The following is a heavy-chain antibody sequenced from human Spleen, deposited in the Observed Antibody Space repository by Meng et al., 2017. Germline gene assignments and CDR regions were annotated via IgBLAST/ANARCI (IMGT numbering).Heavy chain of an antibody. D-gene: IGHD6-19*01. Sequence: QGLLHESGPGLVKPSGTLSLTCAVSGGSISSTKWWNWVRQTPGKGLEWIGEIYHSGSTNYNPSLKSRVTMSVDGSKNQFSLKLTSVTAADTAVYYCASYNSGWPQFDSWGQGTLVTASS. J-gene: IGHJ4*02. V-gene: IGHV4-4*02. CDR2: IYHSGST. CDR1: GGSISSTKW. CDR3: ASYNSGWPQFDS.